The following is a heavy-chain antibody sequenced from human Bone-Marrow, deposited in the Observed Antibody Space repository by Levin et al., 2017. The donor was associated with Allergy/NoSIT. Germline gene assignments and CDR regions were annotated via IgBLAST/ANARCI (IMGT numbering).Heavy chain of an antibody. CDR2: ISGSGGST. Sequence: GASVKVSCAASGFTFSSYAMSWVRQAPGKGLEWVSAISGSGGSTYYADSVKGRFTISRDNSKNTLYLQMNSLRAEDTAVYYCAKGSHCISTSCPQYYFDYWGQGTLVTVSS. CDR3: AKGSHCISTSCPQYYFDY. J-gene: IGHJ4*02. V-gene: IGHV3-23*01. CDR1: GFTFSSYA. D-gene: IGHD2-2*01.